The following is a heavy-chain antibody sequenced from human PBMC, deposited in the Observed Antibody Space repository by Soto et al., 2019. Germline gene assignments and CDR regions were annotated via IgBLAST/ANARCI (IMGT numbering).Heavy chain of an antibody. Sequence: GGSLRLSCVASGFTFSSYAMSWVRQAPGKGLEWVSGISNSGGSTYYADSVKGRFTISRDNSKNTLDLQMSSLRAEDTAVYYCARARNYYGSGSYGFDYWGRGTLVTVS. D-gene: IGHD3-10*01. V-gene: IGHV3-23*01. CDR2: ISNSGGST. CDR3: ARARNYYGSGSYGFDY. CDR1: GFTFSSYA. J-gene: IGHJ4*02.